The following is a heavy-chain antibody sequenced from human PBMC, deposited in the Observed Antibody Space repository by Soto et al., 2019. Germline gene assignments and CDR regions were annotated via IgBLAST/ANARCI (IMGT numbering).Heavy chain of an antibody. CDR2: IYYSGST. CDR3: ARGLGSTVTPADWFDP. Sequence: SETLSLTCTVSGGSISSGGYYWSWIRQHPGKGLEWIGYIYYSGSTYYNPSLKSRVTISVDTSKNQFSLKLSSVTAADTAVYYCARGLGSTVTPADWFDPWGQGTLVTVSS. V-gene: IGHV4-31*03. D-gene: IGHD4-17*01. CDR1: GGSISSGGYY. J-gene: IGHJ5*02.